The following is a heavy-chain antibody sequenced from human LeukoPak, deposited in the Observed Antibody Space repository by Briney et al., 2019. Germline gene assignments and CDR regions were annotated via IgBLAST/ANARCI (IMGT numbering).Heavy chain of an antibody. CDR2: ISSNGGST. CDR3: ARSEIKAIFGVVAYYYYGMDV. J-gene: IGHJ6*02. Sequence: GGSLRLSCSASGFTFSSYAMHWVRQAPGKGLEYVSAISSNGGSTYYADSVKGRFTISRDNSKNTLYLQMSSLRAEDTAVYYCARSEIKAIFGVVAYYYYGMDVWGQGTTVTVSS. CDR1: GFTFSSYA. D-gene: IGHD3-3*01. V-gene: IGHV3-64D*06.